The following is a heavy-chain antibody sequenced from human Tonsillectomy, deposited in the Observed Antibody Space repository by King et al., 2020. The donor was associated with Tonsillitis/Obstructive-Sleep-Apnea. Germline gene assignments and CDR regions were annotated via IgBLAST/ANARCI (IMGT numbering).Heavy chain of an antibody. CDR2: IDPSDSYT. D-gene: IGHD4/OR15-4a*01. V-gene: IGHV5-10-1*03. CDR1: GYRFTSYW. CDR3: VGADYYNMDF. J-gene: IGHJ6*02. Sequence: VQLVESGAEVKKPGESLRISCKGSGYRFTSYWINWVRQMPGKGLEWMGRIDPSDSYTNYSPSFQGHVTISADKSISTAYLQWSSLRASDTAMYYCVGADYYNMDFWRQGTTVTVSS.